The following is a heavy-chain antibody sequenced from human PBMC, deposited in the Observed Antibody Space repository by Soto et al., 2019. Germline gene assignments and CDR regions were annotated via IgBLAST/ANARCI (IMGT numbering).Heavy chain of an antibody. CDR3: AKNYYFDR. CDR1: GFTFSSYA. V-gene: IGHV3-23*01. Sequence: GGSLRLSCAASGFTFSSYAMSWVRQAPGKGLEWVSSIGVSGSTYYVDSVRGRVTISRDNSKNTLYLQMNSLRAEDTAVYYCAKNYYFDRWGQGTLVTVSS. J-gene: IGHJ4*02. CDR2: IGVSGST.